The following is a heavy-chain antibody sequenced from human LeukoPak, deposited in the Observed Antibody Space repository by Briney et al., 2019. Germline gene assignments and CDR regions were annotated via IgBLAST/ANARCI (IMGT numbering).Heavy chain of an antibody. Sequence: SQTLSLTCAVSGGXIISGGYSWSWIRQPPGKGLEWIGYIYHSGSTYYNPSLKSRVTMSLDRSKNQFSLKVSSVTAADTAVYCCAGLTTTAWYFDLWGRGTLVTVSS. J-gene: IGHJ2*01. V-gene: IGHV4-30-2*01. CDR2: IYHSGST. CDR1: GGXIISGGYS. CDR3: AGLTTTAWYFDL. D-gene: IGHD1-26*01.